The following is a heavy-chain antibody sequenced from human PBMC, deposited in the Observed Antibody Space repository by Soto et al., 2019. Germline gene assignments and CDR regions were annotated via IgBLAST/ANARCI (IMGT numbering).Heavy chain of an antibody. CDR1: GFTFSSYA. CDR3: AKEDYYESSGQIDY. Sequence: EVQLLESGGGLVQPGGSLRLSCAASGFTFSSYAMSWVRQAPGKGLEWVSAISGSGGSTYYADSVKGRFTIARDNSKNTLDLQTNSLRAEDTAVYYCAKEDYYESSGQIDYWGQGTLVTVSS. J-gene: IGHJ4*02. D-gene: IGHD3-22*01. CDR2: ISGSGGST. V-gene: IGHV3-23*01.